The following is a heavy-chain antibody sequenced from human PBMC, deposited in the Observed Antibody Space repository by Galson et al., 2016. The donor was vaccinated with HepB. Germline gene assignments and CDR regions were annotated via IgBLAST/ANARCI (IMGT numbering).Heavy chain of an antibody. D-gene: IGHD3-16*01. Sequence: SLRLSCAASGFTFSSHSMNWVRQAPGKGPEWVSGISSSSSYIYYADSVKGRFTISRDNAKNSLYLEMNSLRVEATAVYYCVRDLADYDYVWGSFDYWGQGTLVTVSS. CDR1: GFTFSSHS. J-gene: IGHJ4*02. CDR2: ISSSSSYI. CDR3: VRDLADYDYVWGSFDY. V-gene: IGHV3-21*01.